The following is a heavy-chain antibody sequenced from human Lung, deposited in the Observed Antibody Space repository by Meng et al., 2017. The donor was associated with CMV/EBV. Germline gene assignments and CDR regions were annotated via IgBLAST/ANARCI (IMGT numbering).Heavy chain of an antibody. CDR3: VAYLVGIGGRGY. J-gene: IGHJ4*02. CDR1: GVSVSNDDYH. V-gene: IGHV4-61*08. Sequence: LSCSVSGVSVSNDDYHWSWIRQSPGKGLEWIGQLYSTGTDTFNPSLMSRVTISKDTSKNRFSLTLTSVTAADTAVYFCVAYLVGIGGRGYWGQGRXVTVSS. CDR2: LYSTGTD. D-gene: IGHD1-26*01.